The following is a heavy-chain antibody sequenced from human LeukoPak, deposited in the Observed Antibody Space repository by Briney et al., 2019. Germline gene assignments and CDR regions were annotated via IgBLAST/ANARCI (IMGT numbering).Heavy chain of an antibody. Sequence: GGALRLSCAASGITFSSSAMSWVRQAPGKGLGWVSAISGSGGTAYYPESVKRRFTISRDNSNNTLYLQMNSLRAEETAVYYCAKGADILTGYYSYYFDYWGQGTLVTVSS. J-gene: IGHJ4*02. CDR1: GITFSSSA. CDR2: ISGSGGTA. CDR3: AKGADILTGYYSYYFDY. D-gene: IGHD3-9*01. V-gene: IGHV3-23*01.